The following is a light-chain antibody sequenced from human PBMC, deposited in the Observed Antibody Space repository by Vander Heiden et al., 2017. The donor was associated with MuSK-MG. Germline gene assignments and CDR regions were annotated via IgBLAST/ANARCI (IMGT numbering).Light chain of an antibody. CDR2: DAS. CDR1: QSISSW. CDR3: QHENSSPST. Sequence: DIQMTQSPSTLSASVGDRVTITCRASQSISSWLAWYQQKPGKAPKLLSDDASSLESGVPSRFSGSGAGTVFTLTISRLQPDDVATYYCQHENSSPSTFGHGTKVDIK. J-gene: IGKJ3*01. V-gene: IGKV1-5*01.